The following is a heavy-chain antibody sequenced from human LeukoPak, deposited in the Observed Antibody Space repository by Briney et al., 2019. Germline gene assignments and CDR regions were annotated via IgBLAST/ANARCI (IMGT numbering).Heavy chain of an antibody. J-gene: IGHJ4*02. CDR1: GFTFSSYW. CDR2: IKQDGSEK. CDR3: ARYRKGVREDFDY. V-gene: IGHV3-7*01. D-gene: IGHD3-16*01. Sequence: PGGSLRLSCAASGFTFSSYWMSWVRQAPGKGLEWVANIKQDGSEKYYVDSVKGRSTISRDNAKNSLYLQMNSLRAEDTAVYYCARYRKGVREDFDYWGQGTLVTVSS.